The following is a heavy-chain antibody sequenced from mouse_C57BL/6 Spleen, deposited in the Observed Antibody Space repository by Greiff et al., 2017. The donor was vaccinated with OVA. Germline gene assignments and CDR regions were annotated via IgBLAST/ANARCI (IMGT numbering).Heavy chain of an antibody. CDR1: GYTFTSYW. CDR3: ARVYDGYSYYAMDY. CDR2: IHPNSGST. Sequence: QVQLQQPGAELVKPGASVKLSCKASGYTFTSYWMHWVKQRPGQGLEWIGMIHPNSGSTNYNEKFKSKATLTVDKSSSTAYMQLSSLTSEDSAVYYCARVYDGYSYYAMDYWGQGTSVTVSS. D-gene: IGHD2-3*01. V-gene: IGHV1-64*01. J-gene: IGHJ4*01.